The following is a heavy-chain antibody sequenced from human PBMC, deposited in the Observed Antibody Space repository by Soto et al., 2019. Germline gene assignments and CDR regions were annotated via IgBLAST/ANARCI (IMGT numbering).Heavy chain of an antibody. D-gene: IGHD3-3*01. Sequence: QVTLKESGPVLVKPTETLTLTCTVSGFSLSNARMGVSWIRQPPGKALEWLAHIFSNDEKSYSTSLKSRLTISKDTSKSQVVLTMTNMDPVDTSTYYCARTSGFWSGYPSFDYWGQGTLVTVSS. CDR3: ARTSGFWSGYPSFDY. CDR1: GFSLSNARMG. V-gene: IGHV2-26*01. CDR2: IFSNDEK. J-gene: IGHJ4*02.